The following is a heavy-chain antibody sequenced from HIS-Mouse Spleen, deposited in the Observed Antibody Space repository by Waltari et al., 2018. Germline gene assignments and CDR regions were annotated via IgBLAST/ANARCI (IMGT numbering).Heavy chain of an antibody. CDR1: GGTFSSYA. D-gene: IGHD6-13*01. V-gene: IGHV1-69*04. Sequence: QVQLVQSGAEVKKPGSSVKVSCKASGGTFSSYAISWVRQAPGQGLEWMGRIIPIPGIANYAQKFQGRVTITADKSTSTAYMELSSLRSEDTAVYYCARHPEIAAAVGAFDIWGQGTMVTVSS. CDR2: IIPIPGIA. J-gene: IGHJ3*02. CDR3: ARHPEIAAAVGAFDI.